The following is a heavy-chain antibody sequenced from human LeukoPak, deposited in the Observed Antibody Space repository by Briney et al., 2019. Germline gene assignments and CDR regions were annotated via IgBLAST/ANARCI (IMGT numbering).Heavy chain of an antibody. V-gene: IGHV3-21*01. CDR2: ISSSSTYI. CDR3: ARSRRNIVVVPAPDY. Sequence: PGGSLRLSCAASGFTFSSYRMNWVRQAPGKGLEWVSCISSSSTYIYYADSVKGRFTISRDNAKNSLYLQMNGLRAEDTAVYYCARSRRNIVVVPAPDYWGQGTLVTVSS. CDR1: GFTFSSYR. D-gene: IGHD2-2*01. J-gene: IGHJ4*02.